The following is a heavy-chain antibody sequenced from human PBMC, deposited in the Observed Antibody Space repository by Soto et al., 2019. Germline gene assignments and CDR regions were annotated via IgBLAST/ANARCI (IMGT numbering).Heavy chain of an antibody. CDR1: GGSISSYY. D-gene: IGHD2-15*01. J-gene: IGHJ5*02. CDR2: IYYSGST. V-gene: IGHV4-59*01. Sequence: SETLSLTCTVSGGSISSYYWSWIRQPPGKGLEWIGYIYYSGSTNYNPSLKSRVTISVDTSKNQFSLKLSSVTAADTAVYYCAREAEVGYCSGGSCSSFWFDPWGQGTLVTVSS. CDR3: AREAEVGYCSGGSCSSFWFDP.